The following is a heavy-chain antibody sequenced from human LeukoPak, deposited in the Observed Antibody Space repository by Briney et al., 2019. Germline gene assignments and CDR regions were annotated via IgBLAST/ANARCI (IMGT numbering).Heavy chain of an antibody. J-gene: IGHJ4*02. V-gene: IGHV3-11*06. CDR3: ARAPSPMVPYYFDY. Sequence: PGASLRLSCAASGFTFSNYAMSWVRQAPGKGLEWVSYISSSSSYTNYADSVKGRFTISRDNAKNSLYLQMNSLRAEDTAVYYCARAPSPMVPYYFDYWGQGTLVTVSS. D-gene: IGHD3-10*01. CDR1: GFTFSNYA. CDR2: ISSSSSYT.